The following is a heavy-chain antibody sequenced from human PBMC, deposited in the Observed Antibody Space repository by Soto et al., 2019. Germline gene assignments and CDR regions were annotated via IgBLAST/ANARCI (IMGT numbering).Heavy chain of an antibody. CDR2: IHSSGST. V-gene: IGHV4-31*03. CDR3: AREDRNYHDRSGYYL. D-gene: IGHD3-22*01. J-gene: IGHJ4*02. Sequence: SETRSLTCTVSGRSINNGSYCCSWIRQHPGKGLEWTGYIHSSGSTNHNPSRMSRLTISEDTSKNQFSLKVNSVTAEDTAVYYCAREDRNYHDRSGYYLRGQGTQVTVSS. CDR1: GRSINNGSYC.